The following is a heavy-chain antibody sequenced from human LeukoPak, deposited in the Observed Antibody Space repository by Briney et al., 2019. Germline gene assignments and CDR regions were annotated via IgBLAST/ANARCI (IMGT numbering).Heavy chain of an antibody. V-gene: IGHV1-2*04. CDR2: INPNSGGT. D-gene: IGHD5-18*01. J-gene: IGHJ4*02. Sequence: ASVKVSCKASGYTFTGYYMHWVRQAPGQGLEWMGWINPNSGGTNYAQKFQGWVTMTRDTSISTAYMELSRLRSDDTAVYYCARGGIQLWLFQSPLDYWGQGTLVTVSS. CDR3: ARGGIQLWLFQSPLDY. CDR1: GYTFTGYY.